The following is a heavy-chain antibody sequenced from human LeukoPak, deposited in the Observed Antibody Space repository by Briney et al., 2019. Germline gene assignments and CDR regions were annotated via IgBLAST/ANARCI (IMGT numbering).Heavy chain of an antibody. Sequence: SETLSLTCTVSGGSISSYYWSWIRQPPGKGLEWIGYIYYSGSTNYKPSLKSRVTISVDTSKNQFSLKLSSVTAADTAVYYCAREPRVRYGSGSSNWFDPWGQGTLVTVSS. D-gene: IGHD3-10*01. CDR2: IYYSGST. CDR3: AREPRVRYGSGSSNWFDP. J-gene: IGHJ5*02. CDR1: GGSISSYY. V-gene: IGHV4-59*12.